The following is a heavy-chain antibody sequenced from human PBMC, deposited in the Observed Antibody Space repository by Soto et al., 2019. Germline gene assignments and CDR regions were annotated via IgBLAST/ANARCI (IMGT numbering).Heavy chain of an antibody. D-gene: IGHD1-7*01. V-gene: IGHV3-33*06. CDR3: AKLTGTTHY. J-gene: IGHJ4*02. CDR2: IWYDGSNK. CDR1: GFTFSSYG. Sequence: GGSLRLSCAASGFTFSSYGMHWVRQAPGKGLEWVAVIWYDGSNKYYADSVKGRFTISRDNSKNTLYLQMNSLRAEDTAVYFCAKLTGTTHYWGQGTLVTVSS.